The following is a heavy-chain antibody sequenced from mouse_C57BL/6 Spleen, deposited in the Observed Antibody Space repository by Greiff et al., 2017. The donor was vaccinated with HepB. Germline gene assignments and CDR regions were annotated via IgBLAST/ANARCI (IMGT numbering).Heavy chain of an antibody. J-gene: IGHJ1*03. CDR3: ARRSGVYYYGSSDV. Sequence: QVQLQQPGAELVKPGASVKLSCKASGYTFTSYWMQWVKQRPGQGLEWIGEIDPSDSYTNYNQKFKGKATLTVDTSSSTAYMQLSSLTSEDSAVYYCARRSGVYYYGSSDVWGTGTTVTVSS. CDR2: IDPSDSYT. V-gene: IGHV1-50*01. D-gene: IGHD1-1*01. CDR1: GYTFTSYW.